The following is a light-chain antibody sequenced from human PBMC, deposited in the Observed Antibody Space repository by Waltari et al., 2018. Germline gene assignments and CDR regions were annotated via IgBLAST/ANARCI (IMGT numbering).Light chain of an antibody. CDR1: HIDIGAFAY. V-gene: IGLV2-14*01. Sequence: QSALTQPASVSGSLGQSLTISCTGTHIDIGAFAYVYWYQQHPGKAPKLILFDVSHRPSGISNRFSGSKSGDTASLTISGLQPEDEADYYCSSYSYITTLQIFGTGTRLTV. CDR2: DVS. J-gene: IGLJ1*01. CDR3: SSYSYITTLQI.